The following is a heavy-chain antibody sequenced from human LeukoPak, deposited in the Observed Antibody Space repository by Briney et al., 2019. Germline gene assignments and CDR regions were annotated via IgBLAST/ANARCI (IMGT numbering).Heavy chain of an antibody. J-gene: IGHJ4*02. V-gene: IGHV3-48*02. CDR1: GFTFSNFA. CDR2: IRSTGTTV. D-gene: IGHD3-22*01. Sequence: GGSLRLSCAASGFTFSNFAMSWVRQAPGKGLVWVSYIRSTGTTVYYADSVKGRFTISRDNAKNSLYLQMNSLRDEDTAVYYCARPRSGYHFDFWGQGTVVTVSS. CDR3: ARPRSGYHFDF.